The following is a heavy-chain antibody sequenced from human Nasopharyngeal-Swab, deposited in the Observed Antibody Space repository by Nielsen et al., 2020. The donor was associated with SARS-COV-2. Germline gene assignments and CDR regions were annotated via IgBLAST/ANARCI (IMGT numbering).Heavy chain of an antibody. Sequence: LRLSCTVSGGSISSGSYYWSWIRQPAGKGLEWIGRIYTSGSTNYNPSLKSRVTISVDTSKNQFSLKLSSVTAADTAVYYCARGSRYYYGSGKYYFDYWGQGTLVTVSS. CDR3: ARGSRYYYGSGKYYFDY. D-gene: IGHD3-10*01. CDR1: GGSISSGSYY. V-gene: IGHV4-61*02. CDR2: IYTSGST. J-gene: IGHJ4*02.